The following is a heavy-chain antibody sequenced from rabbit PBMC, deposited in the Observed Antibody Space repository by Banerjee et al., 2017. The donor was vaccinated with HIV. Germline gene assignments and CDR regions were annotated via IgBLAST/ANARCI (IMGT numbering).Heavy chain of an antibody. CDR2: INTSSGNT. D-gene: IGHD4-1*01. J-gene: IGHJ4*01. Sequence: QEQLEESGGDLVKPEGSLTLTCKGSGFDISKNAMCWVRQAPGKGLEWIACINTSSGNTVYASWAKGRFTISKTSSTTVTLQMTSLTAADTATYFCARDLAGVVGWNFGLWGQGTLVTVS. CDR3: ARDLAGVVGWNFGL. V-gene: IGHV1S45*01. CDR1: GFDISKNA.